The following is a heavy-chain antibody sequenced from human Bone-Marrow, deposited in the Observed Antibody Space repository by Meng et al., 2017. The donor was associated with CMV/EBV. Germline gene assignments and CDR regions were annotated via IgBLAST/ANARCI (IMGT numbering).Heavy chain of an antibody. D-gene: IGHD1-1*01. CDR2: INSDGSST. J-gene: IGHJ4*02. CDR1: GFTFSSYW. Sequence: GESLKISCAASGFTFSSYWMHWVRQAPGKGLVWVSRINSDGSSTSYADSVKGRFTISRDNAKNTLYLQMNSLRAEDTAVYYCARDGPPYNWNDVLGGWGQGTRVTVSS. CDR3: ARDGPPYNWNDVLGG. V-gene: IGHV3-74*01.